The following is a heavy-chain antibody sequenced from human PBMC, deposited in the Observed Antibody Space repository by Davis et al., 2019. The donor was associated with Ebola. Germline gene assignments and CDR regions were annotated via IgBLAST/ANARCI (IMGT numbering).Heavy chain of an antibody. CDR1: GFTFRTYA. J-gene: IGHJ4*02. V-gene: IGHV3-23*01. D-gene: IGHD1/OR15-1a*01. CDR2: VSGSGTTT. Sequence: GESLKISCTASGFTFRTYAMNWVRQAPGKGLEWVSAVSGSGTTTSYADSVKGRFTISRDNSNNTLYLQMSSLRVEDTAMYYCARDNWYKNDNWGQGTLVTVSS. CDR3: ARDNWYKNDN.